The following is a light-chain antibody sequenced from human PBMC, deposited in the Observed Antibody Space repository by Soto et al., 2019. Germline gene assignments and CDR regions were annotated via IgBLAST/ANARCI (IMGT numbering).Light chain of an antibody. CDR3: QQCTNWPLRT. Sequence: EVVMRQSPATLSVSPGEGATLSCRASLGIGDTLAWYQHKPGQAPRLLIYHADKRATGVPARFSGGGSGTDFTLTITSLEPEDFAVYYCQQCTNWPLRTFGGGTKVDIK. J-gene: IGKJ4*01. CDR2: HAD. CDR1: LGIGDT. V-gene: IGKV3-11*01.